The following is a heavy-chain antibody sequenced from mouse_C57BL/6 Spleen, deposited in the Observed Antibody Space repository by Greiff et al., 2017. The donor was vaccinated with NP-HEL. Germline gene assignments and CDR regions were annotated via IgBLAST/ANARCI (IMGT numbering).Heavy chain of an antibody. CDR2: IDPSDSYT. J-gene: IGHJ2*01. CDR3: ARGRATGTDFDY. CDR1: GYTFTSYW. Sequence: QVQLKQPGAELVMPGASVKLSCKASGYTFTSYWMHWVKQRPGQGLEWIGEIDPSDSYTNYNQKFKGKSTLTVDKSSSTAYMQLSSLTSEDSAVYYCARGRATGTDFDYWGQGTTLTVSS. D-gene: IGHD4-1*01. V-gene: IGHV1-69*01.